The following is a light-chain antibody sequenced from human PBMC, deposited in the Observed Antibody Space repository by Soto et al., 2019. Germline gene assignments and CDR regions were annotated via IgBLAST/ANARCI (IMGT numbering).Light chain of an antibody. J-gene: IGKJ4*01. CDR1: QSISSW. V-gene: IGKV1-12*01. Sequence: DIQMTQSPSSVSASVGDTVAITCRASQSISSWLAWYQQRPGEAPKLLIYTGSILQVGVPSRFSGSGSGTDFILTIGKLQPEDFATYYCQQTHTFPLTLGGGTKVEIK. CDR2: TGS. CDR3: QQTHTFPLT.